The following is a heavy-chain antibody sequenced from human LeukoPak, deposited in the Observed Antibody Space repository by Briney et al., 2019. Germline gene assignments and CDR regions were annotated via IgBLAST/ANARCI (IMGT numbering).Heavy chain of an antibody. Sequence: SETLSLTCTVSGGSSSSYYWSWIRQPPGKGLEWIGNIYYSGSTNYNPSLKSRVTISLDTSKNQFSLKLSSVTAADTAVYYCASHYGSGSFYSPFDYWGQGTLVTVSS. CDR3: ASHYGSGSFYSPFDY. CDR2: IYYSGST. CDR1: GGSSSSYY. J-gene: IGHJ4*02. D-gene: IGHD3-10*01. V-gene: IGHV4-59*01.